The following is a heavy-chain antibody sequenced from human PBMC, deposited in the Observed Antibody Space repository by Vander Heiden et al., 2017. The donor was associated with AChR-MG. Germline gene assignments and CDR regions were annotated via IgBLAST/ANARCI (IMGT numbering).Heavy chain of an antibody. CDR2: ISSSGAAT. D-gene: IGHD3-10*01. CDR1: RFNNFANFA. Sequence: EVQLLESGGGLVQPGESLRLSCAASRFNNFANFAITWVRQAPGRGLEWVSLISSSGAATYYADSVKGRFTISRDNSKNTLSLHMNSLRADDTAVYYCAKTFFYGSGTLDFPLFGLDVWGQGTTVTVSS. J-gene: IGHJ6*02. V-gene: IGHV3-23*01. CDR3: AKTFFYGSGTLDFPLFGLDV.